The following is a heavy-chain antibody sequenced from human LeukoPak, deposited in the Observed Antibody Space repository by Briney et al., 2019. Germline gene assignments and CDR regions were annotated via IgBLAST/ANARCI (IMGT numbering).Heavy chain of an antibody. CDR2: IYNSGST. D-gene: IGHD5-18*01. Sequence: SETLSLTCTVSGGSISSYYWIWIRQPPGKGLEWIGYIYNSGSTTHNPSLNSRVTISLDTSKNQFSLKLSSVTAADTAMYYCARIVPYNYGYIDYWGQGALVTVSS. V-gene: IGHV4-59*01. J-gene: IGHJ4*02. CDR1: GGSISSYY. CDR3: ARIVPYNYGYIDY.